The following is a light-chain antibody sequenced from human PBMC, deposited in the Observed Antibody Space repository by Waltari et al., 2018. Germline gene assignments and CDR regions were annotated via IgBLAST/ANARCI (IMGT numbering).Light chain of an antibody. Sequence: DIQMTQSPSSLSASVGDRVTITCRASRSIGNYLSWYQQRPGKAPNLLIYAASSLQSGVPSRFSGSGSETDFTLTISSLQPEDFATYYCQQSYSSLRTFGGGTKVEI. CDR3: QQSYSSLRT. CDR1: RSIGNY. CDR2: AAS. V-gene: IGKV1-39*01. J-gene: IGKJ4*01.